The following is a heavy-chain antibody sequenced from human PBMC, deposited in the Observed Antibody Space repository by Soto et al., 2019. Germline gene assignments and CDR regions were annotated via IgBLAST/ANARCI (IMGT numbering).Heavy chain of an antibody. CDR3: ARDMPRFGSYYDSSGFDL. Sequence: QVQLVESGGGVVQPGRSLRLSCAASGFTFSSYAMHWVRQAPGKGLEWVAVISYDGSNKYYADSVKGRFTISRDNSKNTLYLQMNSLRAEDTAVYYCARDMPRFGSYYDSSGFDLWGRGTLVTVSS. CDR2: ISYDGSNK. J-gene: IGHJ2*01. V-gene: IGHV3-30-3*01. D-gene: IGHD3-22*01. CDR1: GFTFSSYA.